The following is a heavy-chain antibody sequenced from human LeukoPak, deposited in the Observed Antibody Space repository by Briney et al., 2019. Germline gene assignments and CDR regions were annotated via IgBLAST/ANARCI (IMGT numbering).Heavy chain of an antibody. CDR2: IYSSGST. CDR1: GGSISNYY. Sequence: SETLSLTCSVSGGSISNYYWSWIRQPPGKGLEWIGYIYSSGSTDYNPSLESRVTISVDTSKKQFSLKLSSVTAADTAVYYCARDGFLGGLWFGEINRPFDYWGQGTLVTVSS. D-gene: IGHD3-10*01. J-gene: IGHJ4*02. V-gene: IGHV4-59*01. CDR3: ARDGFLGGLWFGEINRPFDY.